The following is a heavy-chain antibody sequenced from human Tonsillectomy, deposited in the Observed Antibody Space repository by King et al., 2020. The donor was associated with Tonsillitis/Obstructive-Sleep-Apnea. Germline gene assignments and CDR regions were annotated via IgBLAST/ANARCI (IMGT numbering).Heavy chain of an antibody. Sequence: QITLQESGPTLVKPTQTLTLTCTFSGFSLSTSEVGVGWIRQPPGKALEWLALIYWDDDNRYSPSLKSRLTITKDTSKNQVVLTMTNMDPVDTATYYCAHSEVYSYGLDIYYFDYWGQGTLVTVSP. CDR1: GFSLSTSEVG. D-gene: IGHD5-18*01. J-gene: IGHJ4*02. V-gene: IGHV2-5*02. CDR3: AHSEVYSYGLDIYYFDY. CDR2: IYWDDDN.